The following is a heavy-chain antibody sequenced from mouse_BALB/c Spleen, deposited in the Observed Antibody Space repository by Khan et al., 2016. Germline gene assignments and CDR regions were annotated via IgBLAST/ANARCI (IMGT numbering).Heavy chain of an antibody. D-gene: IGHD3-2*02. CDR3: AREGTAQATWAMDY. J-gene: IGHJ4*01. CDR1: GYTFTTAG. V-gene: IGHV9-4*02. CDR2: INTHSGVP. Sequence: QIQLVQSGPELKKPGETVRISCKASGYTFTTAGMQWVQKMPGKGLKWIGWINTHSGVPKYAEDFKGRFAFSLETSASTAYLKISNLKNEDTATXFCAREGTAQATWAMDYWGQGTSVTVSS.